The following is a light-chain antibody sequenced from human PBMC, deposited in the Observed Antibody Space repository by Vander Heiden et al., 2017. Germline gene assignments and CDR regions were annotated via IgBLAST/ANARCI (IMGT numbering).Light chain of an antibody. V-gene: IGLV2-14*01. CDR1: SSDVGGYNY. Sequence: QSALTQPASVSGSPGPSIPISCTGTSSDVGGYNYVSWYQQHPGKAPKLMIYDVSNRPSGVSNRFSGSKSGNTASLTISGLQAEDEADYYCSSYTSSSTLGVFGGGTKLTVL. CDR2: DVS. J-gene: IGLJ2*01. CDR3: SSYTSSSTLGV.